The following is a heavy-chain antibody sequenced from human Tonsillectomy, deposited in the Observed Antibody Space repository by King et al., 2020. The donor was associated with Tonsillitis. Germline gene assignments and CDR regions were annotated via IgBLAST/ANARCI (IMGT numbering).Heavy chain of an antibody. Sequence: QLQESGPGLVKPSETLSLTCTVSGGSISSYYWSWIRQPAGKGLEWIGRIYTSGSTTYNPSLRSRVTMSVDMSKNQFSLKLSSVTAADTAVYYCARSTYFDYWSGYPYYFDSWGQGALVTVSS. V-gene: IGHV4-4*07. J-gene: IGHJ4*02. CDR1: GGSISSYY. D-gene: IGHD3-3*01. CDR2: IYTSGST. CDR3: ARSTYFDYWSGYPYYFDS.